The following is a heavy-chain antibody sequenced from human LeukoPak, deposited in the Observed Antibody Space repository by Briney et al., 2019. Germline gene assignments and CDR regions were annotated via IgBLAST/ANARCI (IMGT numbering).Heavy chain of an antibody. CDR3: ARDDGAQSSFDY. CDR2: ISYDGSSK. CDR1: GFTFSSYG. V-gene: IGHV3-30*03. J-gene: IGHJ4*02. Sequence: GGPLTLSCAASGFTFSSYGMNWVRQGPRKGLEWVAVISYDGSSKYYADSVKGRCTVSRDNSKNTLYLQMNTLRAEDTAVYYCARDDGAQSSFDYWGQGTLVTVSS.